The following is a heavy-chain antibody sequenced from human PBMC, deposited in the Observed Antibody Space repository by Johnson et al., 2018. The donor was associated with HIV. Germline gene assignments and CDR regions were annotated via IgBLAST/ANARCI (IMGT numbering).Heavy chain of an antibody. Sequence: QVQLVESGGGVVQPGRSLRLSCAASGFTFSSYGMHWVRQAPGKGLEWVAVIAYDGSNKYYADSVKGRFTISRDNSENTLYLQMNSLRAEDTAVYYCARGRGSSWWVGQDAFDVWGQGTMVTVSS. CDR1: GFTFSSYG. D-gene: IGHD6-13*01. J-gene: IGHJ3*01. V-gene: IGHV3-30*03. CDR2: IAYDGSNK. CDR3: ARGRGSSWWVGQDAFDV.